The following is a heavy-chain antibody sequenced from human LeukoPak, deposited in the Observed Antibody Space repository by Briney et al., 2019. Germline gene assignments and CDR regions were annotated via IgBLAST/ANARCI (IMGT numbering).Heavy chain of an antibody. D-gene: IGHD3-10*01. CDR1: GFSLSSRGVA. Sequence: SAPTLVEPTQTLTLTCTFSGFSLSSRGVAVGWIRQPTGRALEWLALISWDDHTRYRPSLRSRATITKGNSYNQVVLTMTNLDPVDTATYHCARYNDASYFDYWGQGTVVTV. CDR3: ARYNDASYFDY. V-gene: IGHV2-5*02. J-gene: IGHJ4*02. CDR2: ISWDDHT.